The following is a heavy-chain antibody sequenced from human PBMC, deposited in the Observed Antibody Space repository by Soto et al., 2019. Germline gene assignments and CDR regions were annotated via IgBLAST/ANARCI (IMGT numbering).Heavy chain of an antibody. Sequence: SETLSLTCTVSGGSISNYHWSWIRQPPGKGLEWIAYIYCSGSTNYNPSLKSRVTISVDTSKNQFSLNLNSVTAADTAVYYCARGPTNYYGSGSRAHFDYWGQGTLVTVSS. CDR2: IYCSGST. D-gene: IGHD3-10*01. V-gene: IGHV4-59*01. J-gene: IGHJ4*02. CDR3: ARGPTNYYGSGSRAHFDY. CDR1: GGSISNYH.